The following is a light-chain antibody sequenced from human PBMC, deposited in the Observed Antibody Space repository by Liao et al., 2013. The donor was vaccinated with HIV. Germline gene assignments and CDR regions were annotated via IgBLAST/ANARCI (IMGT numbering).Light chain of an antibody. CDR3: QAWDSSTDYV. CDR1: KLGNKY. CDR2: QDT. Sequence: SYELTQPPSVSVSPGQTATITCSGDKLGNKYVCWYQQKAGQSPVLVIYQDTKRPSGIPERFSGSNSGNTATLTISGTQAMDEADYYCQAWDSSTDYVFGTGTTVTVL. J-gene: IGLJ1*01. V-gene: IGLV3-1*01.